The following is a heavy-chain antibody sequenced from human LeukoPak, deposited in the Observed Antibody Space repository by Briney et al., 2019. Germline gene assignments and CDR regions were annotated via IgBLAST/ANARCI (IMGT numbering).Heavy chain of an antibody. Sequence: GGSLRLSCAASGFTFSSYAMSWVRQAPGKGLEWVSVISGSGDSTHDADSVKGRFTISRDNSKNTLDLQMNSLRAEDTAVYYCAKGYDFWSGGIDYWGQGTLVTVSS. D-gene: IGHD3-3*01. J-gene: IGHJ4*02. V-gene: IGHV3-23*01. CDR1: GFTFSSYA. CDR3: AKGYDFWSGGIDY. CDR2: ISGSGDST.